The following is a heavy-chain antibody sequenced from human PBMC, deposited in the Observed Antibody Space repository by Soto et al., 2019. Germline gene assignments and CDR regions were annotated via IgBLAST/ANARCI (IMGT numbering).Heavy chain of an antibody. CDR1: GYSFSCYW. V-gene: IGHV5-10-1*01. Sequence: GESLTISCRSSGYSFSCYWITWVRQKPGKGLEWMGRIDPSDSQTYYSPSFRGHVTISVTKSITTVFLQWSSLRASDTAMYYCARQIYDSDTGPNFQYYFDSWGQGTPVTVSS. CDR3: ARQIYDSDTGPNFQYYFDS. J-gene: IGHJ4*02. D-gene: IGHD3-22*01. CDR2: IDPSDSQT.